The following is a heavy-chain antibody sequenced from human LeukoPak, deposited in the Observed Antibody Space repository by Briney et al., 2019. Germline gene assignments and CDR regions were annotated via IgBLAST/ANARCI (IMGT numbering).Heavy chain of an antibody. CDR3: ARRNYGGTLEY. CDR2: IYSGGGT. CDR1: GGSLTSGSYY. D-gene: IGHD4-17*01. J-gene: IGHJ4*02. Sequence: PSETLSLTCTVSGGSLTSGSYYWAWIRQPPGKGLEWIGSIYSGGGTFYHPSLRTRVTISVDTSQKQFPLTLPSVTAADTAVYYCARRNYGGTLEYWGQGTLVTVSS. V-gene: IGHV4-39*01.